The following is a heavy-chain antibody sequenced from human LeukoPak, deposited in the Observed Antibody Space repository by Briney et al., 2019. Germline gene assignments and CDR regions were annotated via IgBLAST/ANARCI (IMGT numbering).Heavy chain of an antibody. D-gene: IGHD2-8*01. CDR2: IWYDGSNK. CDR1: GFTFSSYG. V-gene: IGHV3-33*01. CDR3: ARDQNGFSFFDY. J-gene: IGHJ4*02. Sequence: GRSLRLSCAASGFTFSSYGMHWVRQAPGKGLEWVAVIWYDGSNKYYADSVKGRFTTSRDNSKNTLYLQMNSLRAEDTAVYYCARDQNGFSFFDYWGQGTLVTVSS.